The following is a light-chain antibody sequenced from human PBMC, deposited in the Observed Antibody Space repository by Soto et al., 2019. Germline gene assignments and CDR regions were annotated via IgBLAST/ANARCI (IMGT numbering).Light chain of an antibody. Sequence: DIQMTQSPATLSASVGERVTITCRASQSISVWLAWYQQKAGKAPNLLIYKASRLASGVPSRFSGSGSETEFTLTISGLQPGDSATYYCQQYNSYSPTFGQGTKVDIK. V-gene: IGKV1-5*03. CDR2: KAS. CDR1: QSISVW. J-gene: IGKJ1*01. CDR3: QQYNSYSPT.